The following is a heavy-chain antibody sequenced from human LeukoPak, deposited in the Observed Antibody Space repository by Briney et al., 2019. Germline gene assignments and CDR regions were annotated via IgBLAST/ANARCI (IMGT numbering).Heavy chain of an antibody. J-gene: IGHJ6*03. CDR3: ARDPDRLGYCSGGSCYYYMDV. D-gene: IGHD2-15*01. V-gene: IGHV1-2*06. Sequence: GASVKVSGKASGYTFTGYYMHWVRQAPGQGLEWMGRINPNSGGTNYAQKFQGRVTMPRDTSISTAYMELSRLRSDDTAVYYCARDPDRLGYCSGGSCYYYMDVWGKGTTVTVSS. CDR1: GYTFTGYY. CDR2: INPNSGGT.